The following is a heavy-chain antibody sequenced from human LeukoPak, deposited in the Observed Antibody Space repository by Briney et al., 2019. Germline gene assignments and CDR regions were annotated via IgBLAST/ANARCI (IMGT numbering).Heavy chain of an antibody. V-gene: IGHV4-34*01. CDR2: INHSGST. CDR3: AREVRGYCSSTSCYRGAFDI. J-gene: IGHJ3*02. D-gene: IGHD2-2*01. CDR1: GGSFSGYY. Sequence: SETLSLTCAVYGGSFSGYYWSWIRQPPGKGLEWIGEINHSGSTNYNPSLKSRVTISVDTSKNQFSLKLSSVTAADTAVYYCAREVRGYCSSTSCYRGAFDIWGQGTMVTVSS.